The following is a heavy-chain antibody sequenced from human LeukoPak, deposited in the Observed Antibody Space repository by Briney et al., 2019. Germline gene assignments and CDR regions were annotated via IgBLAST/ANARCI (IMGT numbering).Heavy chain of an antibody. J-gene: IGHJ4*02. V-gene: IGHV3-21*01. CDR3: ARGKVEYSSSSPLDY. Sequence: GGPLRLSCAASGFTFSSYSMNWVRQAPGKGLEWVSSISSSSYIYYADSVKGRFTISRDNAKNSLYLQMNSLRAEDTAVYYCARGKVEYSSSSPLDYWGQGTLVTVSS. D-gene: IGHD6-6*01. CDR1: GFTFSSYS. CDR2: ISSSSYI.